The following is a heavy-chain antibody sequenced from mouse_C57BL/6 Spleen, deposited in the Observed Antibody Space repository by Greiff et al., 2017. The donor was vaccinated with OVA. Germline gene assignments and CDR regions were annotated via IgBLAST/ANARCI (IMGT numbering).Heavy chain of an antibody. V-gene: IGHV1-42*01. CDR3: ARWGNWDYFDY. Sequence: VQLQQSGPELVKPGASVKISCKASGYSFTGYYMNWVKQSPEKSLEWIGEINPSTGGTTYNQKFKAKATLTVDKSSSTAYMQLKSLTSEDSAVYYCARWGNWDYFDYWGQGTTLTVSS. J-gene: IGHJ2*01. CDR2: INPSTGGT. D-gene: IGHD4-1*01. CDR1: GYSFTGYY.